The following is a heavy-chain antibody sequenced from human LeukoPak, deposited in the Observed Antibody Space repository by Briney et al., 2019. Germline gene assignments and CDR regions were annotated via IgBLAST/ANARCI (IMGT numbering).Heavy chain of an antibody. CDR2: IIPIFGTA. V-gene: IGHV1-69*13. CDR1: GGTFSSYA. J-gene: IGHJ6*03. CDR3: ARSPARPYGDYDLYYYYYYMDV. Sequence: SVKVSCKASGGTFSSYAISWVRQAPGQGLEWMGGIIPIFGTANYAQKFQGRVTITADESTSTAYMELSSLRSEDTAVYYCARSPARPYGDYDLYYYYYYMDVWGKGTTVTVSS. D-gene: IGHD4-17*01.